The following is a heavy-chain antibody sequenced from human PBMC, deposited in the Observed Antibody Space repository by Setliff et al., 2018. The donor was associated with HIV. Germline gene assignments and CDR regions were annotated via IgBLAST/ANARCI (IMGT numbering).Heavy chain of an antibody. CDR1: GASVSDTIW. CDR3: ARLCIAAAGTRSIPWYFDL. CDR2: MYHSGTT. J-gene: IGHJ2*01. V-gene: IGHV4-4*02. D-gene: IGHD6-13*01. Sequence: SETLSLTCAVSGASVSDTIWWSWVRQSPGKGLEWIGEMYHSGTTHYNPSLKSRVTLSVDTSKNQFSLKLSSVTAADTAVYYCARLCIAAAGTRSIPWYFDLWGRGTLVTVSS.